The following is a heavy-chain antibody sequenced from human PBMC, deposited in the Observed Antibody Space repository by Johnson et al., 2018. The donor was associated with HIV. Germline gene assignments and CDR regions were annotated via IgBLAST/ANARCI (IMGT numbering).Heavy chain of an antibody. CDR3: ARVSLAYSYGYDALDI. V-gene: IGHV3-30*14. CDR1: GFTFSREN. Sequence: QVQLVESGGDVVQPGMSLRLSYAASGFTFSRENMHWVRQAPDKGLEWVAVISYDGSNKYYADSVKGRFTISRDSSKNTLFLQLNSLRPEDTAVYYCARVSLAYSYGYDALDIWGQGTMVTVSA. J-gene: IGHJ3*02. CDR2: ISYDGSNK. D-gene: IGHD5-18*01.